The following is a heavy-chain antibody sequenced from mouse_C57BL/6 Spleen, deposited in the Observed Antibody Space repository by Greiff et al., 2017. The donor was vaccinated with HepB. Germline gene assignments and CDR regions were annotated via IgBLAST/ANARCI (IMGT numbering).Heavy chain of an antibody. CDR3: ARTLYYYGSSSYFDY. Sequence: DVMLVESGGGLVKPGGSLKLSCAASGFTFSDYGMHWVRQAPEKGLEWVAYISSGSSTIYYADTVKGRFTISRDNAKNTLFLQMTSLRSEDTAMYYCARTLYYYGSSSYFDYWGQGTTLAVSS. CDR2: ISSGSSTI. D-gene: IGHD1-1*01. J-gene: IGHJ2*01. V-gene: IGHV5-17*01. CDR1: GFTFSDYG.